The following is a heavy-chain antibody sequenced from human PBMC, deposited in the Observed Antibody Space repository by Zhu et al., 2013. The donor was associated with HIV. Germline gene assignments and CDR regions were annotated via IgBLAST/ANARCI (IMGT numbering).Heavy chain of an antibody. CDR1: GYTFTGYY. CDR2: INPNSGGT. J-gene: IGHJ3*02. V-gene: IGHV1-2*02. Sequence: QVQLVQSGAEVKKPGASVKVSCKASGYTFTGYYMHWVRQAPGQGLEWMGWINPNSGGTNYAQKFQGRVTMTRDTSISTAYMELSRLRSDDTAVYYCARDNDFWSGYFAFDIWGQGTMVTVSS. CDR3: ARDNDFWSGYFAFDI. D-gene: IGHD3-3*01.